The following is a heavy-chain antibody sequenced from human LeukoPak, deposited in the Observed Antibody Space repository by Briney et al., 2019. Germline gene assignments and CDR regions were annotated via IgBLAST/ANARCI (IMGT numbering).Heavy chain of an antibody. V-gene: IGHV3-30*02. D-gene: IGHD6-6*01. CDR3: AKGFSSSSFSLVIQH. Sequence: PGGSLRLSCAASGFTFSTYPMHWVRQAPGKGLEWVAFIRYDGSNKYYADSVKGRFTISRDNSKNTLYLQMNSLRAEDTAVYYCAKGFSSSSFSLVIQHWGQGTLVTVSS. CDR2: IRYDGSNK. J-gene: IGHJ1*01. CDR1: GFTFSTYP.